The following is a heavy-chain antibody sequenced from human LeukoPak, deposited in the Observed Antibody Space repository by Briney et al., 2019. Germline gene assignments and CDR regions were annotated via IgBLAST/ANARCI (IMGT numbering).Heavy chain of an antibody. D-gene: IGHD3-3*01. Sequence: GGSLRLSCEASGFTFSTHAMNWLRQTPGKGLEWLSVISGDVQTTTYASSVKGRFTISRDNSRNTLYLEMNSLRVEDTAIYYCAKDGYYSSANHFARLHFDLWGRGTRVTVSS. V-gene: IGHV3-23*01. CDR1: GFTFSTHA. CDR2: ISGDVQTT. J-gene: IGHJ2*01. CDR3: AKDGYYSSANHFARLHFDL.